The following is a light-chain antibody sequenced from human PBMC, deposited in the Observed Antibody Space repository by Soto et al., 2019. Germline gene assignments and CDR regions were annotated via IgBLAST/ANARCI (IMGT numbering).Light chain of an antibody. V-gene: IGKV1-27*01. J-gene: IGKJ1*01. CDR2: DAS. Sequence: DIQMTQSPSSLSASVGGRVTITCRPSQGISNSLAWYQQKPGKVPKLLIHDASTLQSGVPSRFSGSGSGTDFTLTISSLQPEDVVTYYCQKYDSAPTFGPGTKVDI. CDR1: QGISNS. CDR3: QKYDSAPT.